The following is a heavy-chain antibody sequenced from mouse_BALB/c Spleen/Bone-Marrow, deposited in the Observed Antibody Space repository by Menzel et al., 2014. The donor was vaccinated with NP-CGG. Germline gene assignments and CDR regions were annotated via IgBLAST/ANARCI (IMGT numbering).Heavy chain of an antibody. CDR3: ARDVGYGNYFIY. J-gene: IGHJ3*01. D-gene: IGHD2-10*02. CDR2: SRNKAKHYTT. Sequence: EVHLVESGGGLVQPGASLRLSCASSGFTFSDFYMEWVRQPPGKRLEWIVASRNKAKHYTTEYSASVKGRFIVSRDTSQSILYLQMNALRAEDTAIYYCARDVGYGNYFIYWRQGTLVTISA. V-gene: IGHV7-1*02. CDR1: GFTFSDFY.